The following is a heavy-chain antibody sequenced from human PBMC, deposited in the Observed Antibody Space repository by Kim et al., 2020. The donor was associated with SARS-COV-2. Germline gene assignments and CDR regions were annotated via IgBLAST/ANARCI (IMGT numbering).Heavy chain of an antibody. J-gene: IGHJ4*02. CDR3: AKDFTGSGRFFAC. D-gene: IGHD2-15*01. CDR2: ISGSGDKT. Sequence: GGSLRLSCAASGFTFSNSAVSWVRQAPGKGLEWVSVISGSGDKTYYADSVKGRFTISRDNSKNTLYLQVNSLRAEDSALYYCAKDFTGSGRFFACWGQGTLVTVSS. V-gene: IGHV3-23*01. CDR1: GFTFSNSA.